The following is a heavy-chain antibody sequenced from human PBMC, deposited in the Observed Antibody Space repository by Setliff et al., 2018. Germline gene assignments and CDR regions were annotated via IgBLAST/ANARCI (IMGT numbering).Heavy chain of an antibody. CDR3: TSTPRGGINITTRAGAFDS. CDR2: IYYNGTT. V-gene: IGHV4-59*01. CDR1: GASISSNY. J-gene: IGHJ4*02. Sequence: SETLSLTCSVSGASISSNYWSWIRQSPGKGLEWIGYIYYNGTTRYSPSLKSXXXXXXXXXXXXXXXXXXXXXXXXXAVYYCTSTPRGGINITTRAGAFDSWGQGTLVTVSS. D-gene: IGHD6-6*01.